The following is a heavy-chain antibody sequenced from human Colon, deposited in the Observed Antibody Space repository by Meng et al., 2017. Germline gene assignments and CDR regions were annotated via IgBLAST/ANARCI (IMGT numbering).Heavy chain of an antibody. D-gene: IGHD2-2*01. Sequence: VETQQGGARLLKPSETLSLTCAVYGGSFSGYYWSWIRQPPGKGLEWIGEINHSGSTNYNPSLKSRVTISVDTSKNQFSLKLSSVTAADTAVYYCARGLAGYQLLFTSNYYYYYGMDVWGQGTTVTVSS. CDR1: GGSFSGYY. V-gene: IGHV4-34*01. CDR2: INHSGST. J-gene: IGHJ6*02. CDR3: ARGLAGYQLLFTSNYYYYYGMDV.